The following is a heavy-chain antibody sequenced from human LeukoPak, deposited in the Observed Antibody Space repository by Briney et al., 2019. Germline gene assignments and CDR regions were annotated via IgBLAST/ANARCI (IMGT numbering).Heavy chain of an antibody. V-gene: IGHV1-18*01. CDR3: ARETTTGTWAQREYYFDY. J-gene: IGHJ4*02. Sequence: ASVKVSCKASGYTFTSYGIGWVRQAPGQGLEWMGWISAYNGNTNYAQKLQGRVTMTTDTSTSTAYMELRSLRPDDTAVYYCARETTTGTWAQREYYFDYWGQGTLVTVSS. D-gene: IGHD1-1*01. CDR2: ISAYNGNT. CDR1: GYTFTSYG.